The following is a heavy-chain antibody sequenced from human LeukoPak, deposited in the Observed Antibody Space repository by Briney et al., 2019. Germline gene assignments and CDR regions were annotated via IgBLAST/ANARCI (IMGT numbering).Heavy chain of an antibody. CDR2: IKQDGSEK. V-gene: IGHV3-7*01. J-gene: IGHJ4*02. CDR1: GFTFSNAW. CDR3: ARGDVVVVAAFDY. D-gene: IGHD2-15*01. Sequence: PGGSLRLSCAASGFTFSNAWMSWVRQAPGKGLEWVANIKQDGSEKYYVDSVKGRFTISRDNAKNSLYLQMNSLRAEDTAVYYCARGDVVVVAAFDYWGQGTLVTVSS.